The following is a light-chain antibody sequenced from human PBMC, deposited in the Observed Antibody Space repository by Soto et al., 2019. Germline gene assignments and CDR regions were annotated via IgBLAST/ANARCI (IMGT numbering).Light chain of an antibody. Sequence: QSALAQPASVSGSPGQSITSSCTGASGYVGTYSLVSWYQQHPGKAPKVVIYEGHKRPSGVPDRFSGSTSVNTASLTISGLQTDDEADYYCSLYVGATTYVFGTGTKVTVL. J-gene: IGLJ1*01. CDR2: EGH. CDR1: SGYVGTYSL. V-gene: IGLV2-23*01. CDR3: SLYVGATTYV.